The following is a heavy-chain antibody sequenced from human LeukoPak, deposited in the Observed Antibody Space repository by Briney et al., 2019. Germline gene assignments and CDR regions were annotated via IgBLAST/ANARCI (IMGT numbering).Heavy chain of an antibody. J-gene: IGHJ5*02. V-gene: IGHV1-3*01. D-gene: IGHD2-2*01. CDR2: INAGNGNT. CDR1: RYTFTSYA. CDR3: ARARSGYVCSSTSCYERWSTNWFDP. Sequence: ASVKVSCKASRYTFTSYAMHWVRQAPGQRLEWMGWINAGNGNTKYSQKFQGRVTITRDTSASTAYMELSSLRSEDTAVYYCARARSGYVCSSTSCYERWSTNWFDPWGQGTLVTVSS.